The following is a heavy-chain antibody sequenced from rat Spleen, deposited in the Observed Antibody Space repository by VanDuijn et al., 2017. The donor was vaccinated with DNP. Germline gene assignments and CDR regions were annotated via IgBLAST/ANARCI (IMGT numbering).Heavy chain of an antibody. Sequence: EVQLVETGGGLVQPGRSLKLSCVASGFTFSSYWMYWIRQAPGKGLEWVASINTDGSTTYYPDSVKGRFTISRDNAENNVYLQMDRLVSEDTATYYCAGLRAAFAYWGQGTLVTVSS. V-gene: IGHV5-58*01. CDR3: AGLRAAFAY. J-gene: IGHJ3*01. CDR1: GFTFSSYW. CDR2: INTDGSTT. D-gene: IGHD4-1*01.